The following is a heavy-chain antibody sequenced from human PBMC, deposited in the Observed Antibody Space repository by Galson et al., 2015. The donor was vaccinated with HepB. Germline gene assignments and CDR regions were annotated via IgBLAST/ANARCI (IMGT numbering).Heavy chain of an antibody. V-gene: IGHV5-10-1*01. CDR2: IDPSDSYT. J-gene: IGHJ4*02. Sequence: QSGAEVKKPGESLRISCKGSGYSFTSYWISWVRQMPGKGLEWMGRIDPSDSYTNYSPSFQGHVTISADKSITTAYLQWSSLKASDTAMYYCARHSHHYDSGGHGGADWGQGTLVTVSS. CDR1: GYSFTSYW. CDR3: ARHSHHYDSGGHGGAD. D-gene: IGHD3-22*01.